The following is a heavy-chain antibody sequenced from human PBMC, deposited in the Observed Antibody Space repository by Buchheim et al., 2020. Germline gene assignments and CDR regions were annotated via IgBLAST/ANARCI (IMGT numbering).Heavy chain of an antibody. J-gene: IGHJ6*02. CDR2: IKQDGSEK. Sequence: EVQLVESGGGLVQPGGSLRLSCAASGFTFSSYWMSWVRQAPGKGLEWVANIKQDGSEKYYVDSVKGRFTISRDNAKNSLYLQMNSLRAEDTAVYYCARDVDWGLKSFTGYYYGMDVWGQGTT. V-gene: IGHV3-7*01. CDR3: ARDVDWGLKSFTGYYYGMDV. D-gene: IGHD3/OR15-3a*01. CDR1: GFTFSSYW.